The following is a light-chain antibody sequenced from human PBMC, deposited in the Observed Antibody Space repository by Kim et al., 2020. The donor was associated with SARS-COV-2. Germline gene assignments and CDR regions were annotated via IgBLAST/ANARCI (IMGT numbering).Light chain of an antibody. CDR1: RNINNW. Sequence: SASVGDRLTIPCRASRNINNWLAWYQQKPGKAPKLLIYEASSLERGVPSRFSGSGSGTEFTLTISSLQPDDFATYYCQQYDTYWTFGQGTKVDIK. J-gene: IGKJ1*01. V-gene: IGKV1-5*03. CDR3: QQYDTYWT. CDR2: EAS.